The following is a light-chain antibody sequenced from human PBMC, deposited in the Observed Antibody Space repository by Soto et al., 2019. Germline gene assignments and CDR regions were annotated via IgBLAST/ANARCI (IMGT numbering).Light chain of an antibody. V-gene: IGLV2-23*01. CDR3: CSYAGSSTLYV. CDR2: EGS. J-gene: IGLJ1*01. CDR1: SSDVGSYNL. Sequence: QSVLTQPASVSGSPGQSFTISCTGTSSDVGSYNLVSWYQQHPGKAPKLMIYEGSKRPSGVSNRFSGSKSGNTASLTISGLQAEDEADYYCCSYAGSSTLYVFGTGTKVTVL.